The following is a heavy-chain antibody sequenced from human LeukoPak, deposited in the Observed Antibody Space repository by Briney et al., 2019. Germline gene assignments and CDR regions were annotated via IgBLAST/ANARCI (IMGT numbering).Heavy chain of an antibody. CDR2: LRYDGSNK. V-gene: IGHV3-30*02. D-gene: IGHD3-9*01. CDR3: ARDDPHYDILTGYYPIDY. J-gene: IGHJ4*02. Sequence: GGSLRLSCAASGFTFIRNGMHWVRQAPGKGLEWVAFLRYDGSNKYYADSVMGRFTISRDNSKDTLYLQVNSLRTEDTAVYYCARDDPHYDILTGYYPIDYWGQGTLVTVSS. CDR1: GFTFIRNG.